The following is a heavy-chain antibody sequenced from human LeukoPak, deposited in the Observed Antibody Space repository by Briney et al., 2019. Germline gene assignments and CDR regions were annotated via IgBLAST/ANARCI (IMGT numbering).Heavy chain of an antibody. D-gene: IGHD3-22*01. CDR2: LYHSGSS. Sequence: KPSETLSLTCSVSGYSISSGYYWGWIRQPPGKGLEWIGSLYHSGSSYYNPSLKSRVTISVDTSKNQFSLKLSSVTAADTAVYYCALDRVYSYDTSGYPNAFDIWGQGTMVTVSS. V-gene: IGHV4-38-2*02. CDR1: GYSISSGYY. CDR3: ALDRVYSYDTSGYPNAFDI. J-gene: IGHJ3*02.